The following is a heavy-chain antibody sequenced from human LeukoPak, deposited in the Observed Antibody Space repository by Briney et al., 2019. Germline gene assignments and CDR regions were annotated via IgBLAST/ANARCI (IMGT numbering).Heavy chain of an antibody. CDR1: GFTFSSYG. D-gene: IGHD2-15*01. V-gene: IGHV3-30*18. CDR3: AKEWRTPPFDY. Sequence: GGSLRLSCAASGFTFSSYGMHWVRQAPGKGLEWVAVISYDGSNKYYADSVKGRFTISRDNSKNTLYLQMNSLRAEDTAVYYCAKEWRTPPFDYWGQGTLVTVSS. CDR2: ISYDGSNK. J-gene: IGHJ4*02.